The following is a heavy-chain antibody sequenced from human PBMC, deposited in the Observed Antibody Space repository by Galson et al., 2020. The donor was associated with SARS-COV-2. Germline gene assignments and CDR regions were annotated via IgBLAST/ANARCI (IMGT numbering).Heavy chain of an antibody. J-gene: IGHJ4*02. Sequence: ASVKVSCKASGYTFTGYYMHWVRQAPGQGLEWMGWINPNSGGTNYAQKFQGWVTMTRDTSISTAYMELSRLRSDDTAVYYCARSPQGGNPRDPTYYFDYWGQGTLVTVSS. CDR2: INPNSGGT. V-gene: IGHV1-2*04. CDR1: GYTFTGYY. CDR3: ARSPQGGNPRDPTYYFDY.